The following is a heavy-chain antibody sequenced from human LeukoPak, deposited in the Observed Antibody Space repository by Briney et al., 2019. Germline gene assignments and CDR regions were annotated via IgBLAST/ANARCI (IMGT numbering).Heavy chain of an antibody. D-gene: IGHD3-22*01. J-gene: IGHJ4*02. CDR2: THTDGRDR. V-gene: IGHV3-7*01. Sequence: PGRCLRLSCEASGFTFSSYGKHCVSQAPAKGLEWVGNTHTDGRDRFYTGFVKGRLTICRDNAKKSLYLDTNSLTDEDTAIYYCASSHDSSGNHWGQGTLVTVSS. CDR3: ASSHDSSGNH. CDR1: GFTFSSYG.